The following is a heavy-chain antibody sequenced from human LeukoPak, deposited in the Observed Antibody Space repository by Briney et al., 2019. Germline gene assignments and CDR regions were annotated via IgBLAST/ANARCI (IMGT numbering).Heavy chain of an antibody. CDR2: IYSAGNT. V-gene: IGHV3-53*04. CDR1: GFTVSTNY. J-gene: IGHJ6*02. D-gene: IGHD2-2*01. Sequence: GGSLRLSCAASGFTVSTNYMSWVRQAPEKGLEWVSAIYSAGNTYYADSVKGRFTISRHNSKNELYLQMNSLKTEDTAVYYCARDYFRSSFLPEDSPYYGMDVWGQGATVTVSS. CDR3: ARDYFRSSFLPEDSPYYGMDV.